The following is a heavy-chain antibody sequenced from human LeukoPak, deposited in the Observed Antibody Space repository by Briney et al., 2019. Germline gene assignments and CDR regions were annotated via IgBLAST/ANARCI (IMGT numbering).Heavy chain of an antibody. CDR1: GFTFSSYS. Sequence: GGSLRLSCAASGFTFSSYSMDWVRQAPGKGLEWVSSISSSSSYIYYADSVKGRFTISRDNAKNSLYLQMNSLRAEDTAVYYCARGVRGRYNWNDGPPKAFDYWGQGTLVTVSS. D-gene: IGHD1-1*01. J-gene: IGHJ4*02. CDR3: ARGVRGRYNWNDGPPKAFDY. V-gene: IGHV3-21*01. CDR2: ISSSSSYI.